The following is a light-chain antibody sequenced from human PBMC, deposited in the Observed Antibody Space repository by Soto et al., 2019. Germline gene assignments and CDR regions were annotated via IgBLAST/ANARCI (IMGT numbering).Light chain of an antibody. Sequence: EIVLTQSPGTLSLSPGERATLSCRASQSVMGSYLAWHQQKPGQAPRLLIFHASTRATGIPDRFSGSGSGTDFTLTVSRLEPEDSAVYYCHQYGSSPFTFGPGTRWIS. CDR1: QSVMGSY. V-gene: IGKV3-20*01. J-gene: IGKJ3*01. CDR2: HAS. CDR3: HQYGSSPFT.